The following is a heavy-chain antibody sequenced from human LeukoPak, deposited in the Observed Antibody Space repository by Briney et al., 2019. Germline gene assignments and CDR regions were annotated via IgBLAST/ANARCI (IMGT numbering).Heavy chain of an antibody. V-gene: IGHV3-23*01. CDR1: GCTFSSYA. D-gene: IGHD1-26*01. CDR2: ISGSGGST. Sequence: GGSLRLSCAASGCTFSSYAMSWARQAPGKGLEWVSAISGSGGSTYYADSVRGRFTISRDNSNNTLYLQMNSLRAEDTAVYYCAKDEYSGSYNAFDIWGQGTMVTVSS. CDR3: AKDEYSGSYNAFDI. J-gene: IGHJ3*02.